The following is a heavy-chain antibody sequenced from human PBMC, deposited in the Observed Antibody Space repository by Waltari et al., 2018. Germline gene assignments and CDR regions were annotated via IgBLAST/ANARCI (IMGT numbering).Heavy chain of an antibody. Sequence: VQLVQSGAEVKKPGASVKVSCMASGYSFSNYGISWVRQAPGHGLAWVGWISMYNGETNYAQKCQVRITMTADTSTRTVYMELRSLRSDDTAAFYCARVGPCYDVWTGYYFSTRPQYQYYYMDVWGSGTTVTVSS. D-gene: IGHD3-3*01. J-gene: IGHJ6*03. CDR1: GYSFSNYG. V-gene: IGHV1-18*01. CDR3: ARVGPCYDVWTGYYFSTRPQYQYYYMDV. CDR2: ISMYNGET.